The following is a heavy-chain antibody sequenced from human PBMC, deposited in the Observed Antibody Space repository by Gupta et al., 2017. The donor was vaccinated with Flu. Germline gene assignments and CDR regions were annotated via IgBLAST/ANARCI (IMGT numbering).Heavy chain of an antibody. V-gene: IGHV1-69*01. CDR1: GVTCSSYA. D-gene: IGHD1-26*01. CDR3: ARVVRATVSSQYYFDY. J-gene: IGHJ4*02. Sequence: HVQLVRSGAEVKKSGSSVKISLKSSGVTCSSYAISWVRQDHGQGLEWMGGILPTFGTANYEQEVLGRVTLTEDEPTSTDYMELSSLRYEDTAVYCCARVVRATVSSQYYFDYWGEGTLVTVSS. CDR2: ILPTFGTA.